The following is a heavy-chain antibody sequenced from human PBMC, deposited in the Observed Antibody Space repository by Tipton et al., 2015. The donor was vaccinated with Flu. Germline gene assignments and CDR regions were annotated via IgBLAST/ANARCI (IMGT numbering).Heavy chain of an antibody. D-gene: IGHD6-19*01. CDR1: GYSFTGYW. Sequence: QLVQSGAEVKKPGESLKISCKGSGYSFTGYWVAWVRQRPGQGLEWMGIIYPGDSSTRYSPSFEGHVTISSDKSISTAYMQWTSLKASDTAMYYCASQTGRYSGGWYEGAIFDIWGQGTMVTVSS. J-gene: IGHJ3*02. CDR2: IYPGDSST. V-gene: IGHV5-51*01. CDR3: ASQTGRYSGGWYEGAIFDI.